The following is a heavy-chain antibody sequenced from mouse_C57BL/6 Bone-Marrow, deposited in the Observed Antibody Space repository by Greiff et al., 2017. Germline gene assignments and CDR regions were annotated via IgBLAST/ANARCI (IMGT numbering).Heavy chain of an antibody. Sequence: EVQRVESGGDLVKPGGSLKLSCAASGFTFSSYGMSWVRQTPDKRLEWVATISSGGSYTYYPDSVKGRFTISRDNAKNTLYLQMSSLKSEDTAMYYCASQYYYGSSYVRYFDVWGTGTTVTVSS. CDR3: ASQYYYGSSYVRYFDV. J-gene: IGHJ1*03. D-gene: IGHD1-1*01. CDR2: ISSGGSYT. CDR1: GFTFSSYG. V-gene: IGHV5-6*01.